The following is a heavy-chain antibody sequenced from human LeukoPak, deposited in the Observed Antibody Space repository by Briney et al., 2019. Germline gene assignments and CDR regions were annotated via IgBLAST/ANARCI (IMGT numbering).Heavy chain of an antibody. V-gene: IGHV4-59*08. D-gene: IGHD3-10*01. Sequence: SETLSLTCTVSGGSISSYYWSWIRQPPGKGREWIGYIYYSGSTNYNPSLKSRVTISVDTSKNQFSLKLSSVTAADTAVYYCARNQYYYGSGMRVDPWGQGTLVTVSS. CDR3: ARNQYYYGSGMRVDP. CDR1: GGSISSYY. CDR2: IYYSGST. J-gene: IGHJ5*02.